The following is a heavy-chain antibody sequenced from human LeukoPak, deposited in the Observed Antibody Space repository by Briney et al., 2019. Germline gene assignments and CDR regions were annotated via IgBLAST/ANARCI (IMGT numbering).Heavy chain of an antibody. CDR3: ARAPALRYFDWLRSFDY. D-gene: IGHD3-9*01. Sequence: SETLSLTCAVYGGSFSGYYWSWIRQPPGKRLEWIGEINHSGSTNYNPSLKSRVTISVDTSKNQFSLKLSSVTAADTAVYYCARAPALRYFDWLRSFDYWGQGTLVTVSS. CDR1: GGSFSGYY. V-gene: IGHV4-34*01. CDR2: INHSGST. J-gene: IGHJ4*02.